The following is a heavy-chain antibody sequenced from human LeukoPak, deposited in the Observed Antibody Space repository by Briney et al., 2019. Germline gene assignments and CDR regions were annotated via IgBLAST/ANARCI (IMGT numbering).Heavy chain of an antibody. D-gene: IGHD3-22*01. CDR3: VTAKYYYDSSGPTFDY. CDR2: INHSGST. Sequence: PSETLSLTCAVSGGSFGGYYWSWIRQPPGKGLEWIGEINHSGSTNYNPSLKSRVTISVDTSKNQFSLKLSSVTAADTAVYYCVTAKYYYDSSGPTFDYWGQGTLVTVSS. CDR1: GGSFGGYY. J-gene: IGHJ4*02. V-gene: IGHV4-34*01.